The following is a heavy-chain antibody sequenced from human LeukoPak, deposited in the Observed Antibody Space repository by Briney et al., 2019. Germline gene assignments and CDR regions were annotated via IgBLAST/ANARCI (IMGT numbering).Heavy chain of an antibody. CDR1: GFTFSNYE. D-gene: IGHD3-10*01. V-gene: IGHV3-23*01. J-gene: IGHJ4*02. Sequence: GRSLRLSCAASGFTFSNYEMNWVRQAPGKGLEWVSAISGSGGSTYYADSVKGRFTISRDNSKNTLYLQMNSLRAEDTAVYYCAKVRAAGAFDYWGQGTLVTVSS. CDR2: ISGSGGST. CDR3: AKVRAAGAFDY.